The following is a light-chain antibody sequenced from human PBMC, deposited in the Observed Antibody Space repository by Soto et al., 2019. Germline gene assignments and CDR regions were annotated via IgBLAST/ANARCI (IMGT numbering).Light chain of an antibody. CDR1: QTVLYSSNNKNY. Sequence: DIVLTQSPDSLAVSLGERATINCKSSQTVLYSSNNKNYLAWYQQKPGQPPKLLIYWASTRESGVPDRFSGSGSGTEFSLTSSSLQAEDVSVYYCKQYYSTLYTFVQGTKLEIK. J-gene: IGKJ2*01. V-gene: IGKV4-1*01. CDR2: WAS. CDR3: KQYYSTLYT.